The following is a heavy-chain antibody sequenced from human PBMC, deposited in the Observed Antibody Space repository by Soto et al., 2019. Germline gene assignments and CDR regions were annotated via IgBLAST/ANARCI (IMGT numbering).Heavy chain of an antibody. CDR2: INAHSGGT. CDR1: GFSFTGYY. Sequence: ASVKVSCKATGFSFTGYYIHWLRQAPGQGLEWMGWINAHSGGTEYAQKFQGRVTLTRDTSIATAYLTLTSLTSDDTALYYCAKDLTRQLAYWLDPWGQGTQVTVSS. D-gene: IGHD6-6*01. J-gene: IGHJ5*02. CDR3: AKDLTRQLAYWLDP. V-gene: IGHV1-2*02.